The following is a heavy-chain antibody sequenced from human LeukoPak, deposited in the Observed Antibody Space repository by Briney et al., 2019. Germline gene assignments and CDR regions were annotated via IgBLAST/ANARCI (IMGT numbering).Heavy chain of an antibody. D-gene: IGHD3-22*01. Sequence: GGSLRLSCAASGFTFINAWMAWVRQAPGKGLEWVANMNQDGSEKYYVDSVKGRFTISRDNAKNSLYLQMNSLRAEDTAMYYCARGLHFRVYDSSDFYLYWGQGTLVTVSS. CDR3: ARGLHFRVYDSSDFYLY. V-gene: IGHV3-7*01. J-gene: IGHJ4*02. CDR2: MNQDGSEK. CDR1: GFTFINAW.